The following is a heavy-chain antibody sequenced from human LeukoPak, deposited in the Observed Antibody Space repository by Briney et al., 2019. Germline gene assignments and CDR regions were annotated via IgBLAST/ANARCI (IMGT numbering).Heavy chain of an antibody. Sequence: ASVKVSCKASGYTFTGYYMHWVRQAPGQGLEWMGGIIPIFGTANYAQKFQGRVTITTDESTSTAYMELSSLRSEDTAVYYCAREGYCSGGSCYPGYNWFDPWGQGTLVTVSS. J-gene: IGHJ5*02. V-gene: IGHV1-69*05. CDR2: IIPIFGTA. CDR1: GYTFTGYY. CDR3: AREGYCSGGSCYPGYNWFDP. D-gene: IGHD2-15*01.